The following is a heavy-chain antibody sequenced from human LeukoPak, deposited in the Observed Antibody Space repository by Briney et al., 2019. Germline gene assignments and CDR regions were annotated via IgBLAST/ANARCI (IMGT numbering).Heavy chain of an antibody. J-gene: IGHJ4*02. CDR2: IYHIGST. CDR3: ARGAQLAPNGVGFDY. Sequence: SGTLSLTCAVSGDSISSGHWWSWVRQPPGKGLEWIGEIYHIGSTNYNPSLKSQVTISVDKSKNQFSLKLSSVTAADTAVYYCARGAQLAPNGVGFDYWGQGTLVTVSS. D-gene: IGHD6-13*01. CDR1: GDSISSGHW. V-gene: IGHV4-4*02.